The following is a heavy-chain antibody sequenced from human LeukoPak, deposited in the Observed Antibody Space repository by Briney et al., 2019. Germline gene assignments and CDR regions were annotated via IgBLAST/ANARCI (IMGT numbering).Heavy chain of an antibody. D-gene: IGHD3-3*01. CDR2: ISAYNGNT. J-gene: IGHJ4*02. V-gene: IGHV1-18*01. CDR3: ARGPLPGFLEWLLPVDY. CDR1: GYTFTNYG. Sequence: ASVKVSCKASGYTFTNYGITWVRQAPGQGLEWMGWISAYNGNTNYAQKLQGRVTMTTDTSTTTAYMELRSLRSDDTAVYYCARGPLPGFLEWLLPVDYWGQGTLVTVSS.